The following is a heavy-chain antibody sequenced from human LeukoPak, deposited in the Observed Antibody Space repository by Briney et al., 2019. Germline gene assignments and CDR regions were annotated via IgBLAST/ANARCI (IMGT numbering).Heavy chain of an antibody. Sequence: GASVKVSCKASGYTFTGYYMHWVRQAPGQGLGWMGWINPNSGGTNYAQKSQGRVTMTRDTSISTAYMELSRLRSDDTAVYYCARGSSKYYYDSSGYPFDYWGQGTLVTVSS. CDR2: INPNSGGT. V-gene: IGHV1-2*02. J-gene: IGHJ4*02. D-gene: IGHD3-22*01. CDR3: ARGSSKYYYDSSGYPFDY. CDR1: GYTFTGYY.